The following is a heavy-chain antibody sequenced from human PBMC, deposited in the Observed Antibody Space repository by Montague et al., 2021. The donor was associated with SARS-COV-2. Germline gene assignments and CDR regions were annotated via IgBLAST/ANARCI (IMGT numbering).Heavy chain of an antibody. J-gene: IGHJ6*02. D-gene: IGHD3-16*01. CDR1: GGSISRSY. V-gene: IGHV4-59*08. CDR2: IYYNEST. CDR3: AGHLEVEDYVWGSLVHHYYYGMDV. Sequence: SETLSLTCTVSGGSISRSYWSWIRLHPGQGQGWNGYIYYNESTNYNPSLTSQVPISVATYTTQFSMKLSSVTAADTAVYYCAGHLEVEDYVWGSLVHHYYYGMDVWGQGTTVTVSS.